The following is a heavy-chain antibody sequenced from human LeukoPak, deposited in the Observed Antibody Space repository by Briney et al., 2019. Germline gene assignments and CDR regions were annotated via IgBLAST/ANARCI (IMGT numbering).Heavy chain of an antibody. CDR3: AREGPMAFLWFDC. CDR1: GFTFSSYS. Sequence: GGSLRLSCAASGFTFSSYSMNWVRQAPGKGLEWVSSISSGSTYIYYADSLKGRFTISRDNAKNSLYLQMNSLRAEDTAVYYCAREGPMAFLWFDCWGQGTLVTVSS. CDR2: ISSGSTYI. D-gene: IGHD2-21*01. J-gene: IGHJ4*02. V-gene: IGHV3-21*01.